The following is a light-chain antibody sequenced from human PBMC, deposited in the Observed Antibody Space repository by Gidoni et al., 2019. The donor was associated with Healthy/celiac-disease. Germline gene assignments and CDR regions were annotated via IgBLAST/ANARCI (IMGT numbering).Light chain of an antibody. Sequence: EIVLTQSPATLSLSPGERAPLSCRASQSVSSYLAWYQQKPGQAPRLLIYDASTRATGIPARFSGSGSGTDFTLTISSLEPEDFAVYYCQQRSNWPPNTFGQGTRLEIK. CDR3: QQRSNWPPNT. V-gene: IGKV3-11*01. CDR1: QSVSSY. CDR2: DAS. J-gene: IGKJ5*01.